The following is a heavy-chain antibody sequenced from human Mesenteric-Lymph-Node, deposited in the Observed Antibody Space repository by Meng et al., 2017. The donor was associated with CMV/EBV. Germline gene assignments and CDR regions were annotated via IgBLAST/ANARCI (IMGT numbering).Heavy chain of an antibody. D-gene: IGHD7-27*01. CDR3: STPRPGTGDRGDALDI. Sequence: TFKYAWMYWVRQAPGKGLEWVGRIKSKTDGETTDYAAPVKGRFTISRDDSRSTLYLQMNSLRTEDTAVYYCSTPRPGTGDRGDALDIWGQGTMVTVSS. CDR2: IKSKTDGETT. CDR1: TFKYAW. V-gene: IGHV3-15*01. J-gene: IGHJ3*02.